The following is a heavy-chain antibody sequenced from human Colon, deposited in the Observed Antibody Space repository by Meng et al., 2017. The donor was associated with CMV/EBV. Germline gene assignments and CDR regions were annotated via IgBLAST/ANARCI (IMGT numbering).Heavy chain of an antibody. Sequence: ESLKISCTVSGDSISSSSFYWGWFRQPPGKGLEWIGYIYYSGSTYYNPSLKSRLTISLDTSKNQLSLDLTSVTAADTAMYYCARDPYNFWSGAPFWGQGTLVTVSS. J-gene: IGHJ4*02. V-gene: IGHV4-39*07. D-gene: IGHD3-3*01. CDR1: GDSISSSSFY. CDR2: IYYSGST. CDR3: ARDPYNFWSGAPF.